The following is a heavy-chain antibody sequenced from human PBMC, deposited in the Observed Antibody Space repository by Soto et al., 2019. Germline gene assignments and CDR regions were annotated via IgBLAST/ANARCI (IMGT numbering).Heavy chain of an antibody. J-gene: IGHJ4*02. V-gene: IGHV4-30-4*01. CDR1: GASVSSGDYY. Sequence: SETLSLTCTVSGASVSSGDYYWSCIRQPPGKGLEWIGYIYNSGGSYYNPSLKGRLTISIDTSKNQFPLKLNSVTAADTAIYYCVGTGTTDDYWGRGTLVTVSS. CDR2: IYNSGGS. D-gene: IGHD4-17*01. CDR3: VGTGTTDDY.